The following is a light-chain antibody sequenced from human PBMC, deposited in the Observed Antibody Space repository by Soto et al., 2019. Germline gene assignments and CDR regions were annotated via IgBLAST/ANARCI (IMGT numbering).Light chain of an antibody. Sequence: DVVMTQTPLSLSVAPGQPASISCKSSQSLLHITGETFLFWYLQKTGQSPQLLIYEVSTRVSGVPDRFSGSRSGTDFTLEISRVETDDVGIYYCMQSTQLPPTFGQGTPLGIE. V-gene: IGKV2D-29*02. CDR3: MQSTQLPPT. J-gene: IGKJ5*01. CDR1: QSLLHITGETF. CDR2: EVS.